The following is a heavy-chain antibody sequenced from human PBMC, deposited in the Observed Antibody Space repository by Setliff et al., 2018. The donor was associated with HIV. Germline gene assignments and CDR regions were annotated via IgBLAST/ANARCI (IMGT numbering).Heavy chain of an antibody. Sequence: GASVKVSCKASGYTFTTYYIHWVRQAPGQGLEWMGIINPSSTSTNYAQRFQGRVTMTRDTSTSTVYMELSSLRSEDTAVYYCARGGWSGGGPLHYSYYYLDVWGQGTAVTVSS. CDR2: INPSSTST. D-gene: IGHD2-15*01. CDR1: GYTFTTYY. J-gene: IGHJ6*02. CDR3: ARGGWSGGGPLHYSYYYLDV. V-gene: IGHV1-46*01.